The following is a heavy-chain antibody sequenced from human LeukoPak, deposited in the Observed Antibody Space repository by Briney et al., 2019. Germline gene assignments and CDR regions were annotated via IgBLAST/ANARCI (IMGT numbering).Heavy chain of an antibody. J-gene: IGHJ1*01. D-gene: IGHD3-10*01. Sequence: GGSLRLSCAASGFTFSSYAMTWVRQAPGKGLEWVSAISGSGDSTYYADSVKGRFTTSRDNSKNTLYLQMNSLRAEDTAIYYCAKDQGYYGSGSYKEYFQHWGQGTLVTVSS. CDR1: GFTFSSYA. CDR3: AKDQGYYGSGSYKEYFQH. CDR2: ISGSGDST. V-gene: IGHV3-23*01.